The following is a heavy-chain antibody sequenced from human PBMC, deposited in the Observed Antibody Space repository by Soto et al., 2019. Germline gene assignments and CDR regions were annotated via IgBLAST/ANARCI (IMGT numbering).Heavy chain of an antibody. J-gene: IGHJ6*02. CDR2: IYYSGST. D-gene: IGHD6-13*01. Sequence: QLQLQESGPGLVKPSETLSLTCTVSGGSISSSSYYWGWIRQPPGKGLEWIGSIYYSGSTYHNPSLKSRVTISVDTSKNQFSLKLSSVTAADTAVYYCAIRGYSSSWYPSYYYYGMDVWGQGTTVTVSS. V-gene: IGHV4-39*01. CDR3: AIRGYSSSWYPSYYYYGMDV. CDR1: GGSISSSSYY.